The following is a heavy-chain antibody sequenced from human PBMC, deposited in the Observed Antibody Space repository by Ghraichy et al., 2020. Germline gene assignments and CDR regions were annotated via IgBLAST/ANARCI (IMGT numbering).Heavy chain of an antibody. CDR1: GFTFGDYH. CDR3: AASLVDFYYYGINV. J-gene: IGHJ6*02. Sequence: LSLTCAASGFTFGDYHMSWIRQAPGKGLEWVAYINIGGDTTYYADSVKGRFTISRDNAKNSLHLQMNTVRADDTAVYYCAASLVDFYYYGINVWGQGTTVTVSS. V-gene: IGHV3-11*01. CDR2: INIGGDTT. D-gene: IGHD1-26*01.